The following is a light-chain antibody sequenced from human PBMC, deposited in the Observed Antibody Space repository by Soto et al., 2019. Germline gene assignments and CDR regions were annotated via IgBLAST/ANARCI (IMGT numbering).Light chain of an antibody. V-gene: IGLV2-8*01. Sequence: QSAVTQPPSASGSPGQSVTISCTGTSSDVGGHEYDSWYQQHPGKAPKLLIFEVTARPSGVPDRFSGSKSGNTASLTVSGVQTVDEADYCCSSYAGKNNVILGGGTKLTVL. CDR2: EVT. J-gene: IGLJ2*01. CDR1: SSDVGGHEY. CDR3: SSYAGKNNVI.